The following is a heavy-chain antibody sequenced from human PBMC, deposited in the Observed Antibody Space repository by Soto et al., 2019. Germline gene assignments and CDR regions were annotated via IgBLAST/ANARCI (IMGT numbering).Heavy chain of an antibody. V-gene: IGHV3-23*01. Sequence: EVQLLESGGGLVQPGGSLRLSCAASGFTFSSFAMSWVRQAPGKGLEWVSAITGGGGRTYYADSVRGRFTIARDNSKNPLFLHMHSLIAEDTAVYYCAKLSPPTIAGRGGGMDVWGQGTTVTVSS. CDR1: GFTFSSFA. J-gene: IGHJ6*02. D-gene: IGHD6-6*01. CDR3: AKLSPPTIAGRGGGMDV. CDR2: ITGGGGRT.